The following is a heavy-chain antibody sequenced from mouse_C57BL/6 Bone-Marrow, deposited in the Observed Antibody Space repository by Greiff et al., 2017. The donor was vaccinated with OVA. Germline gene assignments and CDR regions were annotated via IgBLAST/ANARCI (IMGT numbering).Heavy chain of an antibody. CDR1: GFTFSSYA. Sequence: EVQRVESGGGLVKPGGSLKLSCAASGFTFSSYAMSWVRQTPEKRLEWVATISDGGSYTYYPDNVKGRFTISRDNAKNNLYLQMSHLKSEDTAMYYCARDPSYYSNLYYFDYWGQGTILTVSS. V-gene: IGHV5-4*01. CDR2: ISDGGSYT. J-gene: IGHJ2*01. CDR3: ARDPSYYSNLYYFDY. D-gene: IGHD2-5*01.